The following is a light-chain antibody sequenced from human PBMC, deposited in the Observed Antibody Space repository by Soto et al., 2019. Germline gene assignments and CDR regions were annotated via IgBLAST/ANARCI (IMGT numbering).Light chain of an antibody. CDR1: QSVSSF. CDR2: DVS. CDR3: QQRTDWPPVYT. V-gene: IGKV3-11*01. J-gene: IGKJ2*01. Sequence: EIVLTQSPVTLSLSPGDRDTLSCRPSQSVSSFLAWYQQKPGQPPRLLIYDVSNRAAGIPARFSGSGSGTDFTLTISSLEPEDFAVYYCQQRTDWPPVYTFGQGTKLEIK.